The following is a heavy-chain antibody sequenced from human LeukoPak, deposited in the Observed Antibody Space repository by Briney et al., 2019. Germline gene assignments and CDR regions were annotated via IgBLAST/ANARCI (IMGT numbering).Heavy chain of an antibody. CDR1: GFPFSSYG. CDR2: IRYDGSNK. J-gene: IGHJ4*02. Sequence: GGSLRLSCAASGFPFSSYGMHWVRRAPGKGPEWVAFIRYDGSNKYYADSVKGRFTISRDNSKNTMYMQINSLRAEDTAVYYCARGHYTSWASDYWGRGTLVTVSS. D-gene: IGHD3-3*01. V-gene: IGHV3-30*02. CDR3: ARGHYTSWASDY.